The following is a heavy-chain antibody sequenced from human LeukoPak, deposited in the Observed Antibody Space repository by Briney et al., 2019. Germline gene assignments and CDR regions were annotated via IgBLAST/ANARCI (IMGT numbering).Heavy chain of an antibody. D-gene: IGHD3-22*01. CDR2: IYTTGGT. J-gene: IGHJ2*01. Sequence: SETLSLTCTVSGGSISNYYWSWIRQPAGKGLEWIGRIYTTGGTNYNLSLQSRVTMSVDTSKNQFSLQLRSVTAADTAVYYCARDPGTHCYDSSGYYGWYFDLWGRGALVTVSS. CDR1: GGSISNYY. CDR3: ARDPGTHCYDSSGYYGWYFDL. V-gene: IGHV4-4*07.